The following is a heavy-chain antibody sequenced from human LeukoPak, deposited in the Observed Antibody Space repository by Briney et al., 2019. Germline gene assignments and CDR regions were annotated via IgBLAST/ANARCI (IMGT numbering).Heavy chain of an antibody. Sequence: SETLSLTCTVSGGSISSYYWSWIRQPPGRGLEWIGYIYYSGSTNYNPSLKSRVTISVDTSKNQFSLKLSSVTAADTAVYYCARVLNKYYYDADAFDIWGQGTMVTVSS. CDR2: IYYSGST. D-gene: IGHD3-22*01. J-gene: IGHJ3*02. V-gene: IGHV4-59*01. CDR3: ARVLNKYYYDADAFDI. CDR1: GGSISSYY.